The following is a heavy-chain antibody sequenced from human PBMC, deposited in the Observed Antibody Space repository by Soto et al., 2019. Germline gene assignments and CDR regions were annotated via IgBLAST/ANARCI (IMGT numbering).Heavy chain of an antibody. CDR3: AAELGFGKLSVV. J-gene: IGHJ6*02. CDR2: IIPLFGTT. V-gene: IGHV1-69*01. D-gene: IGHD3-10*01. Sequence: QVQVVQSGVEVRRPGSSVKVSCKASGDTFKNCVISWVRQAPGQGLEWMGGIIPLFGTTDFAQRFQGRLTITKDESTTTAYMELSRLRSADTATYYCAAELGFGKLSVVWGQGNTVIVPS. CDR1: GDTFKNCV.